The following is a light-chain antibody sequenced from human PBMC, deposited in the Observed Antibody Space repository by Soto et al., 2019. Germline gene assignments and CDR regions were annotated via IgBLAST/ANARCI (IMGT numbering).Light chain of an antibody. CDR2: AAS. CDR3: QQYNDWPWT. CDR1: QRVSSD. V-gene: IGKV3-15*01. Sequence: IVMTQSPATLSVSPGERATLSCRASQRVSSDLAWYQQKPGQAPRLLIFAASTRATGIPARFSGSGSGTAFTLTISSLQAEDFALYYCQQYNDWPWTFGQGTKVEIK. J-gene: IGKJ1*01.